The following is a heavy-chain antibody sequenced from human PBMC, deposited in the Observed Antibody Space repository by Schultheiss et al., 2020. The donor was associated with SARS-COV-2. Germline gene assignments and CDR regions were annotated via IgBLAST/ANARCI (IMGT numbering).Heavy chain of an antibody. CDR3: ARVRSGYVDY. CDR2: IYHSGST. D-gene: IGHD1-26*01. Sequence: SQTLSLTCAVSGGSISSGGYSWSWIRQPPGKGQEWIGYIYHSGSTYYNPSLKSRVTISVDRSKNQFSLKLSSVTAADTAVYYCARVRSGYVDYWGQGTLVTVSS. CDR1: GGSISSGGYS. V-gene: IGHV4-30-2*01. J-gene: IGHJ4*02.